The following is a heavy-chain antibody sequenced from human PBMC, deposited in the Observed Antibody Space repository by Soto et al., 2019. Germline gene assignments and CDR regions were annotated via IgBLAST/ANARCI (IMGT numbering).Heavy chain of an antibody. D-gene: IGHD5-12*01. CDR2: VSNTGDST. Sequence: PGGSLRLSCSASGFTFGDYAMHWVRQAPGKGLEYVSIVSNTGDSTHYADSVKGRFSISRDNSKNTLYLQMSSLRREDTAVYYCVKGDSGYHLLDYWGQGTLVTVSS. CDR1: GFTFGDYA. CDR3: VKGDSGYHLLDY. J-gene: IGHJ4*02. V-gene: IGHV3-64D*06.